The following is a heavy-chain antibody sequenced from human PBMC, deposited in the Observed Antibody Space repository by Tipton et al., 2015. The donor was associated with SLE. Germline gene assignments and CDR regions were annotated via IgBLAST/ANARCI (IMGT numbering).Heavy chain of an antibody. D-gene: IGHD6-19*01. CDR2: ISWNSGSI. Sequence: SLRLSCAASGFTFDDYAMHWVRQAPGKGLEWVSGISWNSGSIGYADSVKGRFTISRDNAKNSLYLQMNSLRAEDTALYYCAKDMEAVAGYFDYWGQGTLVTVSS. J-gene: IGHJ4*02. V-gene: IGHV3-9*01. CDR1: GFTFDDYA. CDR3: AKDMEAVAGYFDY.